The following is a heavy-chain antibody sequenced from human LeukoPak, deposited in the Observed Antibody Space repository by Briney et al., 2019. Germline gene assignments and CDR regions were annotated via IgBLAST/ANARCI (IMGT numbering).Heavy chain of an antibody. Sequence: PSETLSLTCAVYGGSFSAYCWSWIRQPPDKGLDWVAEINRSGSSNYNPSLKSRVTISVDTSKNKYSLKLSSVTAADTAAYHCARGWDSSGYSFDYWGQGNLVTVSA. V-gene: IGHV4-34*01. CDR2: INRSGSS. CDR1: GGSFSAYC. J-gene: IGHJ4*02. D-gene: IGHD3-22*01. CDR3: ARGWDSSGYSFDY.